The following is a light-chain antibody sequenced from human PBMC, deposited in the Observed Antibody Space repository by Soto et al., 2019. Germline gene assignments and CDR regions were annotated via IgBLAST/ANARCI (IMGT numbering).Light chain of an antibody. J-gene: IGKJ2*01. CDR2: GAS. V-gene: IGKV3-20*01. CDR3: QQYGSSSYT. Sequence: EIVLTQSPGTLSLSPGERATLSCRASQSVSSSYLAWYQQKPGQAPRLLMYGASSRATGIPARFSGSGSGKDFTLTISRLEPEDFAVYYCQQYGSSSYTFGQGTKFEIK. CDR1: QSVSSSY.